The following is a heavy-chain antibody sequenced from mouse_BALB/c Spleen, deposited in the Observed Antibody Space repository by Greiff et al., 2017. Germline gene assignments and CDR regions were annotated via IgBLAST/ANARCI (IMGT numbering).Heavy chain of an antibody. CDR3: ARVITGSVYCDY. D-gene: IGHD2-4*01. CDR1: GYSITSGYY. CDR2: ISYDGSN. Sequence: EVKLQESGPGLVKPSQSLSLTCSVTGYSITSGYYWNWIRQFPGNKLEWMGYISYDGSNNYNPSLKNRISITRDTSKNQFFLKLNSVTTEDTATYYCARVITGSVYCDYWGQGTTLTVSS. J-gene: IGHJ2*01. V-gene: IGHV3-6*02.